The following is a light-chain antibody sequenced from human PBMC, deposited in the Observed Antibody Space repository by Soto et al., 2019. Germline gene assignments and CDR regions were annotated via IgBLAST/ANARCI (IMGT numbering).Light chain of an antibody. CDR1: TSDVSIYNY. V-gene: IGLV2-14*01. J-gene: IGLJ1*01. CDR3: CSYTSSTNYV. Sequence: QSALTQPAAVSGSPGQSITISCTGTTSDVSIYNYVSWYQQHPGKAPKLMIYGVSNRPSGVSNRFSGAKSGHTASLTISGLQVEDEADYYCCSYTSSTNYVFGDVTKANV. CDR2: GVS.